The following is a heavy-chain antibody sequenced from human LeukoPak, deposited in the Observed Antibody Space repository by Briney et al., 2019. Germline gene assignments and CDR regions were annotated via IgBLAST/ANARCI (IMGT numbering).Heavy chain of an antibody. J-gene: IGHJ4*02. V-gene: IGHV4-38-2*01. CDR2: IYPSGTT. CDR1: GFSISSGFY. D-gene: IGHD1-26*01. CDR3: ARLVSGSYFGD. Sequence: SETLSLTCAVSGFSISSGFYWAWIRQPPGKGLDWIGGIYPSGTTYYNPPLKSRVTISVDTSKNQFSLELSSVTAADTAVYYCARLVSGSYFGDGGQGTLVTVSS.